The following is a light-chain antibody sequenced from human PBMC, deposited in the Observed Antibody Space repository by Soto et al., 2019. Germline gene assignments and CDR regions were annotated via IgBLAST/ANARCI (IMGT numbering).Light chain of an antibody. CDR2: DAS. Sequence: DIQMTHSPSTLSASVRDTVTVTFRASQSVSGWLAWYQQKPGAPPRLLIYDASILQRGVPSRFSGSGSGTDFSLNITSLEPDDYAIYSCQQDHSDYPWTSAGGTKVDIK. V-gene: IGKV1-5*01. J-gene: IGKJ4*02. CDR3: QQDHSDYPWT. CDR1: QSVSGW.